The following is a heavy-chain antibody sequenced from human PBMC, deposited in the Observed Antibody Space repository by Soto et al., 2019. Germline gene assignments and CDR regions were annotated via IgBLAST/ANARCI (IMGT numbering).Heavy chain of an antibody. D-gene: IGHD2-2*02. CDR2: IFYSENT. J-gene: IGHJ6*02. Sequence: SETLSLTCTVSVDSVTSGSHYWSWIRQPPGKGLEYIGYIFYSENTSYHPSLKSRVTISVDTSKNQFSLKLSSVTAADTALYYCARVPVDMAAIGYYYSYGVYVLGHGPTVT. V-gene: IGHV4-61*01. CDR3: ARVPVDMAAIGYYYSYGVYV. CDR1: VDSVTSGSHY.